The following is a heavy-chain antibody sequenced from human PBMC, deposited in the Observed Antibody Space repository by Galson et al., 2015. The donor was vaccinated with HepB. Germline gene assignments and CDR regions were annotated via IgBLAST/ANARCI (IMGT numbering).Heavy chain of an antibody. CDR1: GGTFSSYT. J-gene: IGHJ4*02. CDR2: IIPILGIA. D-gene: IGHD3-9*01. Sequence: VKVSCKASGGTFSSYTISWVRQAPGQGLEWVGRIIPILGIANYAQKFQGRVTITADKSTSTAYMELSSLRSEDTAVYYCARDTTGQGDYWGQGTLVTVSS. V-gene: IGHV1-69*10. CDR3: ARDTTGQGDY.